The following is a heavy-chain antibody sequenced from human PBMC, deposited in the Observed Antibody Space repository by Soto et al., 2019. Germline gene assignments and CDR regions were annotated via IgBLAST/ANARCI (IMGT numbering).Heavy chain of an antibody. V-gene: IGHV4-59*01. CDR2: IYYSGST. Sequence: SETLSLTCTVSGGSISSYYWSWIRQPLGKGLEWIGYIYYSGSTNYNPSLKSRVTISVDTSKNQFSLKLSSVTAADTAVYYCARATYYDFWSGEGFDPWGQGTLVTVSS. CDR1: GGSISSYY. CDR3: ARATYYDFWSGEGFDP. J-gene: IGHJ5*02. D-gene: IGHD3-3*01.